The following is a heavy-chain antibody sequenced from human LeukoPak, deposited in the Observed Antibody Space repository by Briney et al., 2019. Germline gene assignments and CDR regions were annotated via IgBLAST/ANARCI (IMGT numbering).Heavy chain of an antibody. D-gene: IGHD5-18*01. J-gene: IGHJ4*02. V-gene: IGHV3-9*01. Sequence: GGSLGLSCAASGFTFSSYAMSWVRQAPGKGLEWVSGISWNGGSIGYADFAKGRFTISRDNARNSLFLQMNTLRAEDTALYYCAKDRDPPYVGNSYGYYSDYWGQGTLVTVSS. CDR3: AKDRDPPYVGNSYGYYSDY. CDR1: GFTFSSYA. CDR2: ISWNGGSI.